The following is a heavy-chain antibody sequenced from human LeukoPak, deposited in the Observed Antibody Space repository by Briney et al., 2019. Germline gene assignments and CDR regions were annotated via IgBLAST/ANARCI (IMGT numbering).Heavy chain of an antibody. J-gene: IGHJ6*03. D-gene: IGHD3-22*01. Sequence: ASVKVSCKASGYSFTSYHMQWVRQAPGQGLEWMGLINPNGGTTFYAQKFQDRITVTRDTSTSTAYMELSRLRSDDTAVYYCARDRSQTYYYDSSGYYPRSYYYYYMDVWGKGTTVTISS. CDR2: INPNGGTT. V-gene: IGHV1-46*01. CDR3: ARDRSQTYYYDSSGYYPRSYYYYYMDV. CDR1: GYSFTSYH.